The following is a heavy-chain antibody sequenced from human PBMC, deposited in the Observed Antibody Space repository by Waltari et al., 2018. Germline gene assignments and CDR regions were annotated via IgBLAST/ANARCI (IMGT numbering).Heavy chain of an antibody. J-gene: IGHJ4*02. CDR2: IYYSGST. Sequence: QLQLQESGPGLVKPSETLSLTCTVSGGSISSSSYYWGWIRQPPGKGLEWIGSIYYSGSTYYNPSLKSRVTISVDTSKNQFSLKLSSVTAADTAVYYCARAVDSSGSGDYWGQGTLVTVSS. V-gene: IGHV4-39*07. CDR3: ARAVDSSGSGDY. D-gene: IGHD3-22*01. CDR1: GGSISSSSYY.